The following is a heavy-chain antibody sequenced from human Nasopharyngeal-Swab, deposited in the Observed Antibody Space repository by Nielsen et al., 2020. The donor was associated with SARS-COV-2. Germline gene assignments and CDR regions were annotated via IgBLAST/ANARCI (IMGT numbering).Heavy chain of an antibody. CDR2: IYPGDADS. J-gene: IGHJ4*02. Sequence: GGSLRLSCKGSESSFSNYWIGWVRQMPGKGLEWMGIIYPGDADSRYTPSFQGQVTITADTSISTAYLQWSSLKASDTAIYYCARGGDYSRTHFDYWGQGTLVTVSS. V-gene: IGHV5-51*01. D-gene: IGHD4-11*01. CDR1: ESSFSNYW. CDR3: ARGGDYSRTHFDY.